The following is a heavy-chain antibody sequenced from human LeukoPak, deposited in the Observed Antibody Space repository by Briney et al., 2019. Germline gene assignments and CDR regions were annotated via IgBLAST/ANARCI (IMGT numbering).Heavy chain of an antibody. CDR1: GFTFSDYY. Sequence: GGSLRLSCAASGFTFSDYYMSWIRQAPGKGLEWVSYIDNSGNTIYYADSVKGRFTISRDNSKNTLSLQVSSLRTEDTAVYYCAKDRYSYAFEYSDSWGQGTLVTVSS. D-gene: IGHD5-18*01. V-gene: IGHV3-11*01. J-gene: IGHJ4*02. CDR3: AKDRYSYAFEYSDS. CDR2: IDNSGNTI.